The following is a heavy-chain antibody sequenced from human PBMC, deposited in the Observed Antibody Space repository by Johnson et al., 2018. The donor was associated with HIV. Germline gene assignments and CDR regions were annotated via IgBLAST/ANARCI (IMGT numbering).Heavy chain of an antibody. CDR1: GFSFRSHW. V-gene: IGHV3-7*01. CDR2: IKEDGSQK. D-gene: IGHD3-16*01. CDR3: AREGGSKDAFDI. Sequence: VQLVESGGDLVQPGGSLRLSCGASGFSFRSHWMSWVRQAPGKGLEWVANIKEDGSQKYYVASVKGRFTISRDNAKNSLYLQMNSLRAEDTAVYYCAREGGSKDAFDIWGQGTMVIVSS. J-gene: IGHJ3*02.